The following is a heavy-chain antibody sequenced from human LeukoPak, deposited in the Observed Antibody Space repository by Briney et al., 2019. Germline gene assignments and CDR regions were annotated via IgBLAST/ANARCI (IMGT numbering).Heavy chain of an antibody. D-gene: IGHD2-21*01. J-gene: IGHJ4*02. Sequence: SETLSLTCTVSGYSISSGYYWGWIRQPPGKGLEWIGSIYHSGSTYYNPSLKSRVTISVDTSKNQFSLKLSSVTAADTAVYYCARWGLVTARPDFDYWGQGTLVTVSS. CDR1: GYSISSGYY. CDR3: ARWGLVTARPDFDY. V-gene: IGHV4-38-2*02. CDR2: IYHSGST.